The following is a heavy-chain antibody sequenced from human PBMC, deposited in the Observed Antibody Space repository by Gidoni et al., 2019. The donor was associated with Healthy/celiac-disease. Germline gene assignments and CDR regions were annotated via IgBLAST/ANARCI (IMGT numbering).Heavy chain of an antibody. CDR3: ARDRESIAVAGIDH. Sequence: QVQLVESGGGVVQPGRSLRLSCAASGFTFSSYGMHWVRQAPGKGLEWVAVIWYDGSNKYYADSVKGRFTISRDNSKNTLYLQMNSLRAEDTAVYYCARDRESIAVAGIDHWGQGTLVTVSS. D-gene: IGHD6-19*01. J-gene: IGHJ4*02. V-gene: IGHV3-33*01. CDR2: IWYDGSNK. CDR1: GFTFSSYG.